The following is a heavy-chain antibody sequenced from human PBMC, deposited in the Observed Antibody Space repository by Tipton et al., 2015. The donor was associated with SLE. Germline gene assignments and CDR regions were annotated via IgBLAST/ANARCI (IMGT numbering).Heavy chain of an antibody. J-gene: IGHJ5*02. V-gene: IGHV4-59*01. D-gene: IGHD7-27*01. CDR3: TSLTGHNWFDP. Sequence: LRLSCTVSGGSITSYYWSWIRQPPGKGLEWIGFVYYSGTSGYNASLKSRITMSVDTSKNQFSLKLSSVTAADTAVYYCTSLTGHNWFDPWGQGTLVTVSS. CDR1: GGSITSYY. CDR2: VYYSGTS.